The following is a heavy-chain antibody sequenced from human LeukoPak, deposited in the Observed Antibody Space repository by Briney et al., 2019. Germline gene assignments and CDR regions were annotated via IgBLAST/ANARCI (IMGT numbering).Heavy chain of an antibody. CDR1: GYTFTSYG. V-gene: IGHV1-18*01. J-gene: IGHJ4*02. CDR3: ARESNWAYYFDY. D-gene: IGHD1-1*01. CDR2: SSTYNSDT. Sequence: ASVKVSCKASGYTFTSYGISWVRQAPGQGLEWMGWSSTYNSDTTYAQKLQGRVTMTTDTSTNTAYMELRDLRSDDTAVYYCARESNWAYYFDYWGQGTLV.